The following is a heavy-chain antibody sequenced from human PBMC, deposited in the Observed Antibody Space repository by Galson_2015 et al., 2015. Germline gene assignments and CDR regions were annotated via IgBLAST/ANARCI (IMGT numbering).Heavy chain of an antibody. V-gene: IGHV5-51*03. J-gene: IGHJ6*02. Sequence: QSGAEVKKPGESLKISCKGSGCSFTSYWIGWGRQMPGKGLEWMGIIYPGDSDTRYSPSFQGPVTISADKSISTAYLQWSSLKASDTAMYYCARSGPTRGDTIFGVVTPAGTAINYYYYGMDVWGQGTTVTVSS. CDR1: GCSFTSYW. CDR3: ARSGPTRGDTIFGVVTPAGTAINYYYYGMDV. D-gene: IGHD3-3*01. CDR2: IYPGDSDT.